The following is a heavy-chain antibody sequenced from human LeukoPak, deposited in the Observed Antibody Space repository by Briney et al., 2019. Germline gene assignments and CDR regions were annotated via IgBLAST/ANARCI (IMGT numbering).Heavy chain of an antibody. CDR2: FDPEDGET. CDR3: ATLNYDILTGYLYYFDY. D-gene: IGHD3-9*01. CDR1: GYTLSELS. Sequence: ASVKVSCKVSGYTLSELSMHWVRQAPGKGLEWLGGFDPEDGETIYARKLQGRVTMTEDTSTDRAYMELSSLRSEDTAVYYCATLNYDILTGYLYYFDYWGQGTLGTVSS. J-gene: IGHJ4*02. V-gene: IGHV1-24*01.